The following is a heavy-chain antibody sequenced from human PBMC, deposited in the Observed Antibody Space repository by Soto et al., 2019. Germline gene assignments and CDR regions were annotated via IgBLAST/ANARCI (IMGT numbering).Heavy chain of an antibody. CDR3: ARDRSPIVVVPAAPTNWFDP. V-gene: IGHV3-21*01. D-gene: IGHD2-2*01. CDR1: GFTFSSYS. Sequence: GSLRLSCAASGFTFSSYSMNWVRQAPGKGLEWVSSISSSSSYIYYADSVKGRFTISRDNAKNSLYLQMNSLRAEDTAVYYCARDRSPIVVVPAAPTNWFDPWGQGTLVTVSS. CDR2: ISSSSSYI. J-gene: IGHJ5*02.